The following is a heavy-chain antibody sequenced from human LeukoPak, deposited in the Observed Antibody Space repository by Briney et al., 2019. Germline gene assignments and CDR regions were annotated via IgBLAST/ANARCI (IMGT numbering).Heavy chain of an antibody. CDR1: GESISSSRHY. CDR2: IYPSGNT. J-gene: IGHJ4*02. Sequence: PSETLSLTCSVSGESISSSRHYWSWIQQPAGKGLEWIGRIYPSGNTNYNPSLKSRATISLDTSNNQFSLNLKSVTAADTAMYYCARDGVVTMELDFWGQGTLVTVSS. CDR3: ARDGVVTMELDF. D-gene: IGHD3-10*01. V-gene: IGHV4-61*02.